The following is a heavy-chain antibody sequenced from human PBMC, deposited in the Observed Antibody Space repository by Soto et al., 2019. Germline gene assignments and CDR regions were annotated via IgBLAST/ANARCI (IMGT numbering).Heavy chain of an antibody. CDR1: GFTFSSYE. Sequence: GGSLSLSCAASGFTFSSYEMNWVRQAPGKGLEWVSYISSSGSTIYYADSVKGRFTISRDNAKNSLYLQMNSLRAEDTAVYYCARYYYDKGNDYWGQGTLVTVSS. D-gene: IGHD3-22*01. CDR2: ISSSGSTI. V-gene: IGHV3-48*03. J-gene: IGHJ4*02. CDR3: ARYYYDKGNDY.